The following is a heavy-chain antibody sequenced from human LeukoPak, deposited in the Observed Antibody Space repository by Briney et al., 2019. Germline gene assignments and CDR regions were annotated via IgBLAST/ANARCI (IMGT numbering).Heavy chain of an antibody. CDR3: ARATSGYYFDY. Sequence: SETLSLTCTVSGGSISSYYWNWIRQPPGKGLEWIGYISYSGSTNYNPSLKSRVTMSVDTSKNQFSLKLSSVTAADTAVYFRARATSGYYFDYWDQGTLVTVSS. CDR2: ISYSGST. D-gene: IGHD3-22*01. V-gene: IGHV4-59*01. CDR1: GGSISSYY. J-gene: IGHJ4*02.